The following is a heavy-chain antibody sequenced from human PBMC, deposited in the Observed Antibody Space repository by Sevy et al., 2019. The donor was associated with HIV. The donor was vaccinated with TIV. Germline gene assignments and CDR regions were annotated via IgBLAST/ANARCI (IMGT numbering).Heavy chain of an antibody. CDR3: ARGTNSGYDYVPDY. CDR1: GFTVSSNY. D-gene: IGHD5-12*01. Sequence: GGSLRLSCAASGFTVSSNYMGWVRQAPGKGLEWVSVIYSGGSTYYADSVKGRFTISRDNSKNTLYLQMNSLRAEDTAVYYCARGTNSGYDYVPDYWGQGTLVTVSS. J-gene: IGHJ4*02. V-gene: IGHV3-66*02. CDR2: IYSGGST.